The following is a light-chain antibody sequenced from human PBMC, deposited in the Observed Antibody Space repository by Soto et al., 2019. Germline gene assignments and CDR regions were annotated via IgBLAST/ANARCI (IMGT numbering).Light chain of an antibody. CDR1: QGISNY. V-gene: IGKV1-27*01. J-gene: IGKJ3*01. Sequence: DIQMTQSPSSLSASVGDRVTITCRASQGISNYVAWYQQKPGTAPKVLISAASTLQSGIPSRFSGSGFGTDFNLNISSLQPEDVATYYCQKYSSAPFTFGPGTKVEIK. CDR3: QKYSSAPFT. CDR2: AAS.